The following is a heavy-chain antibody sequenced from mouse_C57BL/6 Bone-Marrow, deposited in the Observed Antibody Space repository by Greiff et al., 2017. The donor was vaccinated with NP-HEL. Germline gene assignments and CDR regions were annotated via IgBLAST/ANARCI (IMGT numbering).Heavy chain of an antibody. D-gene: IGHD1-1*01. CDR2: IFPGSGST. J-gene: IGHJ2*01. CDR3: ARKEDYTGISAGFDY. Sequence: QVQLQQSGPELVKPGASVKISCKASGYTFTDYYINWVKQRPGQGLEWIGWIFPGSGSTYYNEKFKGKATLTVDKSSSTAYMLLSSLTSEDSAVFFCARKEDYTGISAGFDYWGQGTPLTVSS. CDR1: GYTFTDYY. V-gene: IGHV1-75*01.